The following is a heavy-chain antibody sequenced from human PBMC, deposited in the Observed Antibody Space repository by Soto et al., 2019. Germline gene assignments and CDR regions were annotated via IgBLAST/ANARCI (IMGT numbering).Heavy chain of an antibody. Sequence: QVQLVESGGGVVQPGRSLRLSCAASGFTFSSYGMHWVRQAPGKGLEWVAVIWYDGSNKYYADSVKGRFTISRDNSKNTLYLQMNSLRAEDTAVYYCARDQDVAAAGYFQHWGQGTLVTVSS. V-gene: IGHV3-33*01. D-gene: IGHD6-13*01. J-gene: IGHJ1*01. CDR3: ARDQDVAAAGYFQH. CDR1: GFTFSSYG. CDR2: IWYDGSNK.